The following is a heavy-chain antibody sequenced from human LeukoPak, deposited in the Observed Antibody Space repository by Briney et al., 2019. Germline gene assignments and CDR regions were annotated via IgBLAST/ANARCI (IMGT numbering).Heavy chain of an antibody. CDR1: GGSISSSSYY. J-gene: IGHJ6*03. V-gene: IGHV4-39*01. CDR2: IYYSGST. D-gene: IGHD1-26*01. CDR3: AINDGSYYTDGYYYYMGV. Sequence: SETLSLTCTVSGGSISSSSYYWGWIRQPPGKGLEWIGSIYYSGSTYYNPSLKSRVTISVDTSKNQFSLKLSSVSAADTAVYYCAINDGSYYTDGYYYYMGVWGKGTTVTVSS.